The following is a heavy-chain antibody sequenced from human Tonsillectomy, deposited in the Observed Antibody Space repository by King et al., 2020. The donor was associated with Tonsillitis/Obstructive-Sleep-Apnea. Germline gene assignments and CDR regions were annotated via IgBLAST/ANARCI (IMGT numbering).Heavy chain of an antibody. CDR3: AGGYNYYFYYYMDV. D-gene: IGHD5-12*01. CDR1: GITFSDYY. J-gene: IGHJ6*03. Sequence: HVQLVESGGGLVKPGGSLRLSCAASGITFSDYYMTWIRQAPGKGLEWVSYMSSSGTTIYYADSLKGRFTISRDNAKNSLYLQMNSLRAEDTAVYYCAGGYNYYFYYYMDVWGKGTTVTVSS. V-gene: IGHV3-11*01. CDR2: MSSSGTTI.